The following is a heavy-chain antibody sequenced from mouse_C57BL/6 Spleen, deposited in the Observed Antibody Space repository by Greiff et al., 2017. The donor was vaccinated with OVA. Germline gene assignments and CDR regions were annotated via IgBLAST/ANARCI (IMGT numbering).Heavy chain of an antibody. D-gene: IGHD1-1*01. J-gene: IGHJ2*01. Sequence: QVQLQQSGPELVKPGASVKISCKASGYAFSSSWMNWVKQRPGKGLEWIGRIYPGDGDTNYNGKFKGKATLTADKSSSTAYMQLSSLTSEDSAVYFCARPGSCLFDYWGQGTTLTVSS. CDR1: GYAFSSSW. V-gene: IGHV1-82*01. CDR2: IYPGDGDT. CDR3: ARPGSCLFDY.